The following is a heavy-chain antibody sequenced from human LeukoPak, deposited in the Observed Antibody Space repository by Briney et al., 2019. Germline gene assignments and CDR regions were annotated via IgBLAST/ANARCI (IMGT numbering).Heavy chain of an antibody. J-gene: IGHJ4*02. V-gene: IGHV1-69*04. Sequence: SVKVSCKASGGTFSSYAISWERQAPGQGLEWMGRIIPIFGIANYAQKFQGRVTITADKSTSTAYMELSSLRSEDTAVYYCARLLNPNDYWGQGTLVTVSS. CDR1: GGTFSSYA. CDR2: IIPIFGIA. D-gene: IGHD1-14*01. CDR3: ARLLNPNDY.